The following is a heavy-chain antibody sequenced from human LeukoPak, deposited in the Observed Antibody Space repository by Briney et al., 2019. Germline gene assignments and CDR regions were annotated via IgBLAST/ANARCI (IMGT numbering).Heavy chain of an antibody. J-gene: IGHJ4*02. Sequence: GRSLRLSCAASGFTFSSYAMHWVRQAPGKGLEWVAVISYDGSNKCYADSVKGRFTISRDNSKNTLYLQMNSLRAEDTAVYYCARGATYYYGSGSSQFDYWGQGTLVTVSS. CDR3: ARGATYYYGSGSSQFDY. CDR2: ISYDGSNK. CDR1: GFTFSSYA. D-gene: IGHD3-10*01. V-gene: IGHV3-30*04.